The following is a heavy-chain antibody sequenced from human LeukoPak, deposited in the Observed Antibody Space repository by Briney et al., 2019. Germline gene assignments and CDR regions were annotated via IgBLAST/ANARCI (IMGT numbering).Heavy chain of an antibody. J-gene: IGHJ3*02. CDR1: GGSISSSSYY. Sequence: SETLSLTCTVSGGSISSSSYYWGWIRQPPGKGLEWIGSIYYSGSTYYNPSLKSRVTISVDTSKNQFSLKLSSVTAADTAVYYCASPSRAVSGSYFHPRGAFDIWGQGTMVTVSS. V-gene: IGHV4-39*01. CDR3: ASPSRAVSGSYFHPRGAFDI. D-gene: IGHD1-26*01. CDR2: IYYSGST.